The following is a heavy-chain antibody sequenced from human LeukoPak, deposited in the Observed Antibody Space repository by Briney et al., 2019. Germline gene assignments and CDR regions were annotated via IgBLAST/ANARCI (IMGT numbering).Heavy chain of an antibody. D-gene: IGHD3-16*02. V-gene: IGHV1-18*01. CDR2: IGAYNGNT. Sequence: ASVKVSCKASGYTFTRYGITWVRQAPGQGLEWMGWIGAYNGNTNYAQKVQGRVTMTTDTSTSTAYTELRSLRSDDTAVYYCARSQYDYIWGNYRNPDYWGQGTLVTVSS. CDR3: ARSQYDYIWGNYRNPDY. CDR1: GYTFTRYG. J-gene: IGHJ4*02.